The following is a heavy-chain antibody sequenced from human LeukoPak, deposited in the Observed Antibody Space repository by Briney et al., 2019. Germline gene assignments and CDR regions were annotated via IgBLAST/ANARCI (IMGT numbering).Heavy chain of an antibody. CDR1: GFTFSNYW. J-gene: IGHJ5*02. V-gene: IGHV3-74*01. Sequence: GGSLRLSCAASGFTFSNYWMHWVRKAPGKGLVWVSRINSDGINTSYADSVKGRFTISRDNAKNTLNLQMNSLRAEDTAVYYCARDLGQHYDTNDNWFDPWGQGTLVTVSS. CDR2: INSDGINT. CDR3: ARDLGQHYDTNDNWFDP. D-gene: IGHD3-22*01.